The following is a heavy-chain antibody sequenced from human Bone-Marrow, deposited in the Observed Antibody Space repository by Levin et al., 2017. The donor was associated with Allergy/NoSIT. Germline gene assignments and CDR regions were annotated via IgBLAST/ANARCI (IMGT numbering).Heavy chain of an antibody. V-gene: IGHV3-30*18. CDR3: VKGNIWTGPYFDY. CDR2: ISYDGSNK. J-gene: IGHJ4*02. CDR1: GFSFSTFD. D-gene: IGHD3/OR15-3a*01. Sequence: LSLTCAASGFSFSTFDMYWVRPAPGKGPEWVAVISYDGSNKYYADSVRGRFTISRDNSKDTLYLQMNSLRAEDTAVYYCVKGNIWTGPYFDYWGQGTLVTVSS.